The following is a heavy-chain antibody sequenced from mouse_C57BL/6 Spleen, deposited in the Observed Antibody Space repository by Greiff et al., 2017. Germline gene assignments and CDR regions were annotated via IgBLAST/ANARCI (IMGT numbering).Heavy chain of an antibody. D-gene: IGHD2-4*01. CDR3: ARLGPMIRMVENY. J-gene: IGHJ2*01. CDR1: GYTFTSYW. V-gene: IGHV1-59*01. CDR2: IDPSDSYT. Sequence: QVQLQQSGAELVRPGTSVKLSCKASGYTFTSYWMHWVKQRPGQGLEWIGVIDPSDSYTNYNQKFKGKATLTVDTSSSTAYMQLSSLTSEDSAVYYCARLGPMIRMVENYWGQGTTLTVSS.